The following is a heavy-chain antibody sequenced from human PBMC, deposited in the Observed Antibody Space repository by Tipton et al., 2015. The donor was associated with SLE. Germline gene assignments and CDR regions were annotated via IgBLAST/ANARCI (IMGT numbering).Heavy chain of an antibody. V-gene: IGHV4-39*07. CDR2: INHSGST. J-gene: IGHJ2*01. D-gene: IGHD3-22*01. CDR3: ASRSHYYDSSGYLWYFDL. Sequence: TLSLTCTVSGGSISSGGYYWSWIRQPPGKGLEWIGEINHSGSTNYNPSLKSRVTISVDTSKNQFSLKLSSVTAADTVVYYCASRSHYYDSSGYLWYFDLWGRGTLVTVSS. CDR1: GGSISSGGYY.